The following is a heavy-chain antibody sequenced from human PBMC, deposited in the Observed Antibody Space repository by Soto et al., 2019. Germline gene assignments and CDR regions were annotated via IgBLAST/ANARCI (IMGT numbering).Heavy chain of an antibody. CDR3: VTPQGSRSMNLWSAP. D-gene: IGHD3-10*01. CDR1: GDSISSTYAY. Sequence: SAPLCLSCTVSGDSISSTYAYWGWVRQPPGKGLEWIGCIYYTVKTYYNACLKSRVNISVDPSQNELPLKLTFVAAADTVVFFCVTPQGSRSMNLWSAPWGKGTLVPVSP. J-gene: IGHJ5*02. V-gene: IGHV4-39*01. CDR2: IYYTVKT.